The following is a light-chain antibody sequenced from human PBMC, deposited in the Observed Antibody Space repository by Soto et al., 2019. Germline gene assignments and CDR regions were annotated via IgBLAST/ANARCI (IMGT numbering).Light chain of an antibody. CDR1: SSDVGGYNY. Sequence: QSVLTHPASVSGSPGQSITISCTGTSSDVGGYNYVSWYQQHPGKAPKLMIYDVSNRPSGVSNRFSGSKSGNTASLTISGLQAEDEADYYCSSYTSSSISYVFGTGTRSPS. CDR3: SSYTSSSISYV. V-gene: IGLV2-14*01. J-gene: IGLJ1*01. CDR2: DVS.